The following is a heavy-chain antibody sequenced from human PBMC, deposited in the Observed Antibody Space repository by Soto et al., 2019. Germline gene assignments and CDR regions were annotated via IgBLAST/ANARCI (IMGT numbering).Heavy chain of an antibody. V-gene: IGHV5-51*01. CDR2: IYPGDSDT. J-gene: IGHJ4*02. CDR1: GYSFTSYW. CDR3: ARLSITIFGVVTYFDY. Sequence: PGESLKISCKGSGYSFTSYWIGWVRQMPGKGLEWMGIIYPGDSDTRYSPSFQGQVTISADKSISTAYLQWSSLKASDTAMYYCARLSITIFGVVTYFDYWGQGTLVTVSS. D-gene: IGHD3-3*01.